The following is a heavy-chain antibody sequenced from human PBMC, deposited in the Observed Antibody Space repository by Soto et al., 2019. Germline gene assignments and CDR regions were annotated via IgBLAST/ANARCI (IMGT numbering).Heavy chain of an antibody. CDR3: TTYTGYGMDV. Sequence: GGSLRLSCAVSGFIVSSKYMAWVRQAPGKGLEWVSVIYTGGSTHYADSARGRFTISRDSSKNTLYLQMNSLRAEDAAVYYCTTYTGYGMDVWGQGTTVTVSS. CDR1: GFIVSSKY. D-gene: IGHD3-16*01. J-gene: IGHJ6*02. CDR2: IYTGGST. V-gene: IGHV3-53*01.